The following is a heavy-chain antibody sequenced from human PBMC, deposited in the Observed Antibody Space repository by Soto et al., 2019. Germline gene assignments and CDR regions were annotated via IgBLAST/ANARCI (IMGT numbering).Heavy chain of an antibody. CDR3: ARVFGPNRLDY. CDR1: SASIIGHY. CDR2: IYSSGSS. V-gene: IGHV4-59*11. J-gene: IGHJ4*02. Sequence: SETLSLTCTVSSASIIGHYWGWVRQPPGKALEWIGYIYSSGSSIYNPSLRSRITMSVDTSKNQFSLKLTSVTTSDAAIYYCARVFGPNRLDYWGQGTLVTVSS. D-gene: IGHD3-16*01.